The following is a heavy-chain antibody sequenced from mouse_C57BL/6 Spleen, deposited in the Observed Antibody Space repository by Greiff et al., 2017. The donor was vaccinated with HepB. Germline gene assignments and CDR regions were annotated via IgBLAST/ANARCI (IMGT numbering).Heavy chain of an antibody. CDR2: INPGSGGT. Sequence: QVQLKQSGAELVRPGTSVKVSCKASGYAFTNYLIEWVKQRPGQGLEWIGVINPGSGGTNYNEKFKGKATLTADKSSSTAYMQLSSLTSEDSAVYFCARRGRTVGYFDFWGQGTTLTVSS. CDR3: ARRGRTVGYFDF. D-gene: IGHD3-3*01. J-gene: IGHJ2*01. CDR1: GYAFTNYL. V-gene: IGHV1-54*01.